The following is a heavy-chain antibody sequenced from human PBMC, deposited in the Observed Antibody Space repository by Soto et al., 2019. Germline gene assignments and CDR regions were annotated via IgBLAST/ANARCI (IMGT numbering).Heavy chain of an antibody. D-gene: IGHD6-13*01. J-gene: IGHJ4*02. Sequence: GGSLRLSCAASGFTFSDYYMSWIRRAPGKGLEWVSYISSSSSYTNYADSVKGRFTISRDNAKNSLYLQMNSLRAEDTAVYYCARAHDPSPGIAAAGTDYWGQGTLVTVSS. V-gene: IGHV3-11*06. CDR2: ISSSSSYT. CDR1: GFTFSDYY. CDR3: ARAHDPSPGIAAAGTDY.